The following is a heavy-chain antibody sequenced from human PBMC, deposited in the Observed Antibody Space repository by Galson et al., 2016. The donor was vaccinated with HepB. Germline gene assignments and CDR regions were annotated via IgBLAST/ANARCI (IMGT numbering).Heavy chain of an antibody. D-gene: IGHD3-10*01. CDR1: GFTFSRYW. Sequence: LRLSCAASGFTFSRYWMSWVRQAPGKGLEWVANIKEDASEKYYVDSVKGRFTISRDNAKNSVYLQMNSLRVEDTAVYYCARGEGTALYGFYGGQGILVTVST. J-gene: IGHJ4*02. V-gene: IGHV3-7*01. CDR3: ARGEGTALYGFY. CDR2: IKEDASEK.